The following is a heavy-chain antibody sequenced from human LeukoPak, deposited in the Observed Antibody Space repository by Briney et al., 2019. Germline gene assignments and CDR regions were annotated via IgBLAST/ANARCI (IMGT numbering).Heavy chain of an antibody. J-gene: IGHJ6*03. V-gene: IGHV3-49*03. D-gene: IGHD3-10*01. CDR3: TRDISGPPRAPCYYYYYMDV. CDR1: GFTFGDYA. Sequence: GGSLRLSCTASGFTFGDYAMSWFRQSPGKGLEWVGFIRSKAYGGTTEYAASVKGRFTISRDDSKSIAYLQMNSLKTEDTAVYYCTRDISGPPRAPCYYYYYMDVWGKGTTVTVSS. CDR2: IRSKAYGGTT.